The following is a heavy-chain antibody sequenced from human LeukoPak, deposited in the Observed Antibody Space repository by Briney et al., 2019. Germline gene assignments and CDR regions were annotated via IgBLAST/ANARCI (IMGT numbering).Heavy chain of an antibody. CDR3: ATVVGDPAAGTFGWFDP. Sequence: ASVKVSCKASEGTFSSYAISWVRQAPGQGLEWMGGIIPIFGTANYAQKFQGRVTITTDESTSTAYMELSSLRSEDTAVYYCATVVGDPAAGTFGWFDPWGQGTLVTVSS. V-gene: IGHV1-69*05. CDR1: EGTFSSYA. CDR2: IIPIFGTA. J-gene: IGHJ5*02. D-gene: IGHD6-13*01.